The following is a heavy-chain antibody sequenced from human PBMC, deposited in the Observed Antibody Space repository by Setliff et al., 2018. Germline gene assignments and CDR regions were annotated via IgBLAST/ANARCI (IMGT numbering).Heavy chain of an antibody. CDR2: IYTSGST. CDR1: GASSRSGRFY. Sequence: SETLSLTCTVSGASSRSGRFYWSWIRQPAGKGLEWTGHIYTSGSTNYNPSLKSRVTISADTSKNLLSLKLTSVTAADTAVYYCAKEFVEISFVSNSHRHYGMDVWGQGTTVTVSS. D-gene: IGHD3-3*01. CDR3: AKEFVEISFVSNSHRHYGMDV. V-gene: IGHV4-61*09. J-gene: IGHJ6*02.